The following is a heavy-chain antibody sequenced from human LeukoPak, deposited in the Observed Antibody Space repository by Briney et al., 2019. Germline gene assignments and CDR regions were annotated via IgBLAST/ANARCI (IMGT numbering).Heavy chain of an antibody. V-gene: IGHV4-4*09. CDR2: IYTSGST. D-gene: IGHD3-16*01. Sequence: SETLSLTCTVSGGSISSYYWSWIRQPPGKGLEWIGYIYTSGSTNYNPSLKSRVTISVDTSKNQFSLKLSSVTAADTAVYYCARLIYCYYMDVWGKGTTVTVSS. J-gene: IGHJ6*03. CDR3: ARLIYCYYMDV. CDR1: GGSISSYY.